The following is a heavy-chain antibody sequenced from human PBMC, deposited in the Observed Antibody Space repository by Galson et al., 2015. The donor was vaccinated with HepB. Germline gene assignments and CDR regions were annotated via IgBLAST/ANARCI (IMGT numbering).Heavy chain of an antibody. CDR3: VRNRLTGTAFDH. CDR1: GFTFSNYA. V-gene: IGHV3-30-3*01. CDR2: ISDDGGRK. Sequence: SLRLSCAVSGFTFSNYAMHWVRRAPGKGLEWVAIISDDGGRKYHADSLKGRFTISRDNSKNTLYVLMNSLRPEDTAVYYCVRNRLTGTAFDHWGQGTVVTVSS. D-gene: IGHD3-9*01. J-gene: IGHJ4*02.